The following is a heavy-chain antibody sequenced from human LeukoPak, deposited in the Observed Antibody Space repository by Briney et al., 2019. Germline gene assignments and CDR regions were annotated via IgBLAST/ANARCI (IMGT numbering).Heavy chain of an antibody. V-gene: IGHV3-23*01. CDR1: GFAFNMFA. CDR3: AREQRIRHCSEGVCTEGYCFDY. Sequence: GGSLRLSCAGTGFAFNMFAIDWVRQAPGKGLEWVSGLSRGGSSTNYADSVKGRFTISRDKSQNSVFLQMNSLRPEDTAVYYCAREQRIRHCSEGVCTEGYCFDYWGQGTLVTVSS. D-gene: IGHD2-15*01. J-gene: IGHJ4*02. CDR2: LSRGGSST.